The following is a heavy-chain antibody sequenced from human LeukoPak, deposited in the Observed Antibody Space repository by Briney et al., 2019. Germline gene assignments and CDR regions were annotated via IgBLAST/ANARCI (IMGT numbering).Heavy chain of an antibody. Sequence: GRSLGLLCVASGVTMSVDSGRSVGLGRRRRLEWISVISGSGGSTYYADSVKGRFTISRDNSKNTLYLQMNSLRDEDTALYYCAKEVGFLAYWGQGTLVTVSS. CDR1: GVTMSVDS. CDR2: ISGSGGST. V-gene: IGHV3-23*01. J-gene: IGHJ4*02. CDR3: AKEVGFLAY. D-gene: IGHD3-3*01.